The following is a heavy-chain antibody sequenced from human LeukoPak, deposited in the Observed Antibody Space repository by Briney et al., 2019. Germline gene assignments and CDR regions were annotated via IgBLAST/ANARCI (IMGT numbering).Heavy chain of an antibody. V-gene: IGHV3-23*01. D-gene: IGHD3-16*01. J-gene: IGHJ4*02. CDR1: GFTFNIYA. Sequence: GGSLRLSCVASGFTFNIYAMNWVRQAPGKGLEWVSIISGSGRTTFYADSVKGRFTISRDNSMNTPYLQMNSLSAEDTAIYYCAKAFTTEIMRFFENWGQGAQVTVSS. CDR3: AKAFTTEIMRFFEN. CDR2: ISGSGRTT.